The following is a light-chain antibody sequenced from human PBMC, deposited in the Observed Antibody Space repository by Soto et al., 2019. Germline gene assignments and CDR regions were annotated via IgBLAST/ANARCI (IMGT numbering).Light chain of an antibody. CDR3: QQYDNSPLT. CDR1: QPVSGA. Sequence: IVVVQSPATLSGSPGERVILSCRASQPVSGALAWYQQKPGQAPRLLMYGASSRATGIPDRFSGSGSGTDFTLTISRLEPEDFAVYYCQQYDNSPLTFGEGTKVDI. J-gene: IGKJ4*01. CDR2: GAS. V-gene: IGKV3D-15*02.